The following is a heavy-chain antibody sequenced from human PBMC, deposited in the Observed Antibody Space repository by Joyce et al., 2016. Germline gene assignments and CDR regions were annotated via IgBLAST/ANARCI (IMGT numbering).Heavy chain of an antibody. Sequence: EVQLAESGGGLIQPGGSLRLSCAASGFSVSREYMSWIRQAPGQGRDWVSTIYTNSNAHYADSAKGRFTTSRDGSKNTLSLHMDNLRAEDTAIYYCVRRPGGGYYFDYWGQGALVTVSS. CDR3: VRRPGGGYYFDY. CDR1: GFSVSREY. D-gene: IGHD3-16*01. CDR2: IYTNSNA. J-gene: IGHJ4*02. V-gene: IGHV3-53*01.